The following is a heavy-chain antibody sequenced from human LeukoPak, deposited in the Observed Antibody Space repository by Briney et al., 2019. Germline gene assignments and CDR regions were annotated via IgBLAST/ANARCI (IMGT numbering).Heavy chain of an antibody. CDR3: ARYLSLYYFDY. V-gene: IGHV4-4*07. D-gene: IGHD2/OR15-2a*01. CDR1: SGSISGYY. J-gene: IGHJ4*02. CDR2: IYTSGST. Sequence: HSETLSLTCTVSSGSISGYYWSWIRQPAGKGLEWIGHIYTSGSTNYNPSLKSRVTMSVDTSKSQFSLNLTSVTAADTAVYYCARYLSLYYFDYWGQGALVTVSS.